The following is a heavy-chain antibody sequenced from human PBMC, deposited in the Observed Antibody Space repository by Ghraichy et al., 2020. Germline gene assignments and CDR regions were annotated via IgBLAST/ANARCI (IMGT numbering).Heavy chain of an antibody. J-gene: IGHJ4*02. CDR3: VGGRAGDPFDY. Sequence: SETLSLTCTVSVGSVSSSSYWWTWIRPPPGKGLEWIGNIYYHGGTNSNSSLKSRLTMSVDTSKSQVSLKLSSVTAADTAVYYCVGGRAGDPFDYWGQGTLVAVPS. V-gene: IGHV4-61*01. D-gene: IGHD4-17*01. CDR1: VGSVSSSSYW. CDR2: IYYHGGT.